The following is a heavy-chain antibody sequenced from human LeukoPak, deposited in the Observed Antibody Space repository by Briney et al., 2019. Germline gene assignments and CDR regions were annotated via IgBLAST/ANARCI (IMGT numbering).Heavy chain of an antibody. J-gene: IGHJ3*02. D-gene: IGHD1-26*01. CDR1: GGSLCRGNYY. CDR2: IYYSGST. V-gene: IGHV4-30-4*08. Sequence: PSQTLSLTRAVSGGSLCRGNYYSSCIRHPPGNGLEWVGYIYYSGSTYYNPSLKSRVTISVDTSKNQFSLKLSSVTAADTAVYYCAREEVGAQADNAFDIWGQGTMVTVSS. CDR3: AREEVGAQADNAFDI.